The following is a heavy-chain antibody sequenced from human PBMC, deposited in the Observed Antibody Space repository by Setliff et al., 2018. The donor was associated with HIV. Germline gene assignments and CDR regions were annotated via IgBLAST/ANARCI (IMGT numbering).Heavy chain of an antibody. D-gene: IGHD3-10*01. Sequence: ASVKVSCKASGYTFTGYYMHWVRQAPGQGLEWMGWINPNSGGTNYAQKFQGRVTMTRDTSITTAYMELSGLRSDDTAVYYCARVGSRTIWFPLDYWGQGTRVTVSS. J-gene: IGHJ4*02. CDR1: GYTFTGYY. CDR3: ARVGSRTIWFPLDY. CDR2: INPNSGGT. V-gene: IGHV1-2*02.